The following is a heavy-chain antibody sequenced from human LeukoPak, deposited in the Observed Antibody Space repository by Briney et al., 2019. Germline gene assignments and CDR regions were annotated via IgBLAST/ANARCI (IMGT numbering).Heavy chain of an antibody. CDR1: GVTFSDYP. CDR2: IVPRLGTA. D-gene: IGHD3-10*01. J-gene: IGHJ6*04. Sequence: ASVKVSCKASGVTFSDYPISWVRQAPGQGPVWMGGIVPRLGTADYAQQSQGRVTITADMSTTTAYMELRSLRSDDTAIYYCAGGYGSGVMTPYGLDDGGTGTTVIVSS. V-gene: IGHV1-69*10. CDR3: AGGYGSGVMTPYGLDD.